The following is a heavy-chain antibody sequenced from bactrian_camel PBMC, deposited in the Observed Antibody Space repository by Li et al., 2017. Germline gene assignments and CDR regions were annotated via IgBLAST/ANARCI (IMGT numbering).Heavy chain of an antibody. CDR3: DADTEILGHGLC. J-gene: IGHJ4*01. CDR2: LTTGGLT. V-gene: IGHV3S53*01. D-gene: IGHD2*01. CDR1: ENVSKYY. Sequence: HVQLVESGGGSVQAGGSLRLACAASENVSKYYMAWFRQAPGKEREGIALLTTGGLTYYADSVKDRFTYIQDNVKRSVTLQMNGLQSEDTAVYYCDADTEILGHGLCWGQGTQVTVSS.